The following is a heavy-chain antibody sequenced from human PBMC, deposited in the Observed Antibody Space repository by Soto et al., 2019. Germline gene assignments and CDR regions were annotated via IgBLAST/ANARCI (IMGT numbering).Heavy chain of an antibody. D-gene: IGHD6-13*01. CDR1: GDSISSYY. Sequence: SSETLSLTCTVSGDSISSYYWSWIRQPAGKGLEWIGRIYTSGSTNYNPSLKSRVTMSVDTSKNQFSLKLSSVTAADTAVYYCARVDLYSSSWYGGGYYFDYWGQGTLVTVSS. J-gene: IGHJ4*02. CDR2: IYTSGST. CDR3: ARVDLYSSSWYGGGYYFDY. V-gene: IGHV4-4*07.